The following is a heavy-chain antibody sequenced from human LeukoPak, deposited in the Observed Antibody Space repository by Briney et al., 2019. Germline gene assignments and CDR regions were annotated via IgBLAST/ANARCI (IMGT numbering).Heavy chain of an antibody. Sequence: ASVKVSCKASGYTFTSYYMHWVRQAPGQGLEWMGIINPSGGSTSYAQKFQGRVTITRDTSTSTVYMELSSLRSEDTAVYYCARDRGIGLMAYCGGDCYSAFDYWGQGTLVTVSS. V-gene: IGHV1-46*01. CDR1: GYTFTSYY. CDR2: INPSGGST. J-gene: IGHJ4*02. CDR3: ARDRGIGLMAYCGGDCYSAFDY. D-gene: IGHD2-21*01.